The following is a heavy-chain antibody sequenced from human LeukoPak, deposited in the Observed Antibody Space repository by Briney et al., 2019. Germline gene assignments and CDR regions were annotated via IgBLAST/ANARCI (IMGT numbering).Heavy chain of an antibody. CDR1: GYTFTNYD. D-gene: IGHD5-18*01. CDR3: ARYSRMNYYYGMDA. CDR2: MNPNSGNT. Sequence: ASVTVSCKASGYTFTNYDLNWVRQATGQGLEWMGRMNPNSGNTGSAQKFQGRVTMTRNTSISTAYMELSSLRSEDTAVYYCARYSRMNYYYGMDAWGQGTTVTVSS. V-gene: IGHV1-8*01. J-gene: IGHJ6*02.